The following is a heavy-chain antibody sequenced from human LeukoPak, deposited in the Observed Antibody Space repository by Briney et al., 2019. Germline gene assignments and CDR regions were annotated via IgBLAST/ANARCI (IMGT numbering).Heavy chain of an antibody. CDR3: AKPVYYYDSSGYHDAFDI. CDR2: ISYDGSNK. Sequence: PGRSLRLSCAASGFTFSSYAMHWVRQAPGKGLEWVAVISYDGSNKYYADSVKGRFTISRDNSKNTPYLQMNSLRAEDTAVYYCAKPVYYYDSSGYHDAFDIWGQGTMVTVSS. J-gene: IGHJ3*02. V-gene: IGHV3-30-3*02. CDR1: GFTFSSYA. D-gene: IGHD3-22*01.